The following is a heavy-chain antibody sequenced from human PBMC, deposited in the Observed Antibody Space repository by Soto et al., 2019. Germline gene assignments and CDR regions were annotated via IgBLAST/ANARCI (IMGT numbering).Heavy chain of an antibody. CDR1: GFLVNSKY. D-gene: IGHD3-3*01. J-gene: IGHJ4*02. CDR2: LYRGGTA. CDR3: ARWSYLDY. V-gene: IGHV3-53*01. Sequence: GGSLRLSCAASGFLVNSKYMTWVRQAPGKGLEWVSSLYRGGTAYYADSVKGRFTVSRDNSRNTLYLQMNSLRAEDTAMYYCARWSYLDYWGQGTRVTVSS.